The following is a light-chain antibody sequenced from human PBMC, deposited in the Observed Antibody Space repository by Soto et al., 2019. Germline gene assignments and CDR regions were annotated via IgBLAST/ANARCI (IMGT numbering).Light chain of an antibody. Sequence: QSALTQPPSASGSPGQSLTISCTGASSDVGGYNYVSWYQHHPGKAPKLMIYEVSKRPSGVPDRFSGSKSGNTASLTVSGLQAEDEADYYCSSYAGSITLDVFGTGTKLTVL. CDR3: SSYAGSITLDV. J-gene: IGLJ1*01. V-gene: IGLV2-8*01. CDR2: EVS. CDR1: SSDVGGYNY.